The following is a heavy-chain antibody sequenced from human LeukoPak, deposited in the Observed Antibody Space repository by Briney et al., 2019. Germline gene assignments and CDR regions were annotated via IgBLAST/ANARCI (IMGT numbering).Heavy chain of an antibody. CDR2: IIPIFGTA. J-gene: IGHJ4*02. Sequence: SVTVSCKASGYTFTVYYIHWVRQAPGQGLEWMGGIIPIFGTANYAQKFQGRVTITADESTSTAYMELSSLRSEDTAVYYCARDSSDYYDSSGYRYTYYFDYWGQGTLVTVSS. D-gene: IGHD3-22*01. CDR1: GYTFTVYY. CDR3: ARDSSDYYDSSGYRYTYYFDY. V-gene: IGHV1-69*13.